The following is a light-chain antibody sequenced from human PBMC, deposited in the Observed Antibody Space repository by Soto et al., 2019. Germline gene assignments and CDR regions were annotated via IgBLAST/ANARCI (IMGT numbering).Light chain of an antibody. CDR1: SSDVGGYNY. V-gene: IGLV2-14*01. J-gene: IGLJ1*01. CDR2: DVS. Sequence: QSALTQPDSVSGSPGQSITISCTGTSSDVGGYNYVSWCQQHPGKAPKLMIYDVSNRPSGVSNRFSGSKSGNTASLTISGLQAEDEADYYCSSYTSSSTLVVFGTGTKLTVL. CDR3: SSYTSSSTLVV.